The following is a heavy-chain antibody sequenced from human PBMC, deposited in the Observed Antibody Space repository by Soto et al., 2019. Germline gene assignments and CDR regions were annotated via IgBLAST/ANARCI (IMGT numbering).Heavy chain of an antibody. V-gene: IGHV4-39*01. D-gene: IGHD3-10*01. CDR2: FYYSGNT. J-gene: IGHJ4*02. CDR3: ASQVVDGTVDGTGSFDY. Sequence: SETLSLTCTVSGGSISSSSYYWVWLRQPPGKGLEWIGSFYYSGNTYYNSSLKSRVTISGDTSENQFSLKLSSVTAADTAVYYCASQVVDGTVDGTGSFDYWGRGTLDTVSA. CDR1: GGSISSSSYY.